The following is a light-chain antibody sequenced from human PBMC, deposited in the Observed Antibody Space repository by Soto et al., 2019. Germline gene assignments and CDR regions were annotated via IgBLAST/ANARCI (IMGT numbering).Light chain of an antibody. J-gene: IGKJ4*01. CDR3: QQYGTFPVT. V-gene: IGKV3-20*01. Sequence: EIVLTQSPGTLPLSPGERATLSCRASQSVSSNYLAWYQQKPGQAPRLLMYGASSRATGIPDRFSGSGSWTDFILTINAVEPDDCAVYYGQQYGTFPVTFGGGMKVEIK. CDR2: GAS. CDR1: QSVSSNY.